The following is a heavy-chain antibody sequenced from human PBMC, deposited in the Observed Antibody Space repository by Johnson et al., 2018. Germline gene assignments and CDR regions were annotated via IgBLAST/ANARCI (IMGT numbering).Heavy chain of an antibody. CDR3: ARPPYYNSG. D-gene: IGHD3-10*01. CDR2: MSPDNGNT. V-gene: IGHV1-8*01. J-gene: IGHJ4*02. CDR1: GYTFTSYD. Sequence: QVRLVQSGAEVTKPGASVEVSCKASGYTFTSYDINWVRQATGHGLEWLGWMSPDNGNTGYAPKFHGRVTMTRNTSIRKAYMELSSLTSEDTAVYYCARPPYYNSGWGQGTLVTVSS.